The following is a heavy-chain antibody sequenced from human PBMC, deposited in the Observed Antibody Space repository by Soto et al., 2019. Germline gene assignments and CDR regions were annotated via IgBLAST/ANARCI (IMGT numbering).Heavy chain of an antibody. D-gene: IGHD3-22*01. CDR3: ARERDTSGYILKY. J-gene: IGHJ4*02. CDR2: IYYSGST. Sequence: SETLSLTCTVSGGSVSSGSYYWSWIRQPPGKGLECVGYIYYSGSTNYADSVKGRFTISRDSSKNTLYLHMNSLRAEDTAVYYCARERDTSGYILKYWGRGTLVTVSS. V-gene: IGHV4-61*01. CDR1: GGSVSSGSYY.